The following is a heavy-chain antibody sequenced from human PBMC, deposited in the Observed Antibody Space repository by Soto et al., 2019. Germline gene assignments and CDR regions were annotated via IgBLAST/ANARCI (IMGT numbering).Heavy chain of an antibody. CDR2: IYDSGNT. CDR1: GGSISGTTYS. J-gene: IGHJ4*02. D-gene: IGHD6-13*01. Sequence: QLQLQESGSGLVKPSQTLSLTCAVSGGSISGTTYSWSWIRQPPGKGLEWIGYIYDSGNTYYNPSLKRQFSISVERSKNQFSLKLSSVTAADTAVYYCARGQGAAAGHSNFDYWGQGALVTVSS. CDR3: ARGQGAAAGHSNFDY. V-gene: IGHV4-30-2*01.